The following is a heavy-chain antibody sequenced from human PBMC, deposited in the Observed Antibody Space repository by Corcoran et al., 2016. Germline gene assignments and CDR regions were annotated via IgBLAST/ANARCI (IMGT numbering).Heavy chain of an antibody. CDR3: ARHYGRSGYAHPLGY. J-gene: IGHJ4*02. CDR1: GYTFTSYY. CDR2: INPSGGSK. D-gene: IGHD3-22*01. Sequence: QVQLVQSGAEVKKPGASVKVSCKASGYTFTSYYMHWVRQAPGQGLEWMGIINPSGGSKSYAQKFQGRVTMTRDTSTSTVYMELSSLRSEDTAVYYCARHYGRSGYAHPLGYWGQGTLVTVSS. V-gene: IGHV1-46*01.